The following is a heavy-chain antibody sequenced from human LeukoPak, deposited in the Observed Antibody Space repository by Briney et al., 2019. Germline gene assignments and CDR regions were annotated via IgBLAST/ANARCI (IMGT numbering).Heavy chain of an antibody. V-gene: IGHV1-69*06. CDR1: GGTFSSYA. CDR3: ARESTVTTQTSDY. Sequence: GASVKVSCKASGGTFSSYAISWVRQAPGQGLEWMGGIIPIFDTGNYAQKFQGRVTITADKSTSTAYMELSSLRSEDTAVYYCARESTVTTQTSDYWGQGTLVTVSS. CDR2: IIPIFDTG. J-gene: IGHJ4*02. D-gene: IGHD4-17*01.